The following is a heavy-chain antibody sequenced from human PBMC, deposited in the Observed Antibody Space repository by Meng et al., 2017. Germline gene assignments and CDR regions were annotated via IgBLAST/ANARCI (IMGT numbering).Heavy chain of an antibody. CDR3: AHRRGDPREGWFDP. D-gene: IGHD2-21*02. V-gene: IGHV2-5*02. CDR2: IYWDDDE. CDR1: GFSLSTSGVG. Sequence: QTTLKESGPTLVKPTQTLTLTCTFSGFSLSTSGVGVGWIRQPPGKALEWLALIYWDDDERYSPSLKSRLTITKDTSKNQVVLTMTNMDPVDTATYYCAHRRGDPREGWFDPWGQGTLVTVSS. J-gene: IGHJ5*02.